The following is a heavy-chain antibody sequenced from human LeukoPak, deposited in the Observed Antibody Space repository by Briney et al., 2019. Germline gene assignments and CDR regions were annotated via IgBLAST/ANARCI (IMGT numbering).Heavy chain of an antibody. D-gene: IGHD6-13*01. V-gene: IGHV3-66*01. Sequence: GGSLRLSCAASGFTVSDNHMSWVRQAPGKGLEWVSVFYSGGSTRYADSVKGRLTISRDNSKNTLYLQLISLRAEDTAVYFCASSSWSSEYFHYWGQGTLVTVSS. CDR3: ASSSWSSEYFHY. CDR1: GFTVSDNH. CDR2: FYSGGST. J-gene: IGHJ1*01.